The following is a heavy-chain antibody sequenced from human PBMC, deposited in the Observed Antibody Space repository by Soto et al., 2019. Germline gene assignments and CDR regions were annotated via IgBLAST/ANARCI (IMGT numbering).Heavy chain of an antibody. CDR1: GGSISSPSYN. Sequence: QVQLQQSGPGLLKPSETLSLTCTVSGGSISSPSYNWGWVRQPPGKGPEWIGSFFYGGRTHYSPSIGSRLPISVDTARSQVSLILTSVTAADPALYYCATVASTHFDSWGQGALVVVSS. D-gene: IGHD1-1*01. V-gene: IGHV4-39*01. CDR3: ATVASTHFDS. CDR2: FFYGGRT. J-gene: IGHJ4*02.